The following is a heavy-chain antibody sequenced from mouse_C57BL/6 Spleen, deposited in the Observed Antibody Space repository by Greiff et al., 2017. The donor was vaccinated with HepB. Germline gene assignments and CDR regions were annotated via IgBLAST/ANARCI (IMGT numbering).Heavy chain of an antibody. Sequence: QVQLKESGAELVRPGTSVKMSCKASGYTFTNYWIGWAKQRPGHGLEWIGDIYPGGGYTNYNEKFKGKATLTADKSSSTAYMQFSSLTSEDSAIYYCARQGTTVVASYYFDYWGQGTTLTVSS. CDR1: GYTFTNYW. CDR3: ARQGTTVVASYYFDY. D-gene: IGHD1-1*01. CDR2: IYPGGGYT. V-gene: IGHV1-63*01. J-gene: IGHJ2*01.